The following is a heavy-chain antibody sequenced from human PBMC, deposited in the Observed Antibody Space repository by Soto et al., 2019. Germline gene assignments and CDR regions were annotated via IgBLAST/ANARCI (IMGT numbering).Heavy chain of an antibody. CDR1: GGTFSSYA. Sequence: QVQLVQSGAEVKKPGSSVKVSCKASGGTFSSYAISWVRQAPGQGLEWMGGIIPIFGTANYAQKFQGRVTITADESTSTAYMELSSLRSEDTAVYYCARWRRYSGSKYYYYDMDVWGQGTTVTVSS. CDR3: ARWRRYSGSKYYYYDMDV. CDR2: IIPIFGTA. J-gene: IGHJ6*02. V-gene: IGHV1-69*01. D-gene: IGHD5-12*01.